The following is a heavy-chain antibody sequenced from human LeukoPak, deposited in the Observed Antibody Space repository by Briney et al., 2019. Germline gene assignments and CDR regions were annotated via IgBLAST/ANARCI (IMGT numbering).Heavy chain of an antibody. CDR1: GGTFSSYT. CDR3: ASDLWGVGPSLVGYYFDH. CDR2: INPSSGGT. Sequence: VASVKVSCKASGGTFSSYTISWVRQAPGQGLEWMGWINPSSGGTNYAQNFQGRVTMTRDTSISTAYMELSRLRSDDTAVYYCASDLWGVGPSLVGYYFDHWGQGTRVTVSS. J-gene: IGHJ4*02. D-gene: IGHD1-26*01. V-gene: IGHV1-2*02.